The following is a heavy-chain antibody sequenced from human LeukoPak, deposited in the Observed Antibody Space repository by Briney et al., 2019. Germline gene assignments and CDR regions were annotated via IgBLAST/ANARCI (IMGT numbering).Heavy chain of an antibody. Sequence: GGSLRLSCTVSGFTVSSNSMSWVRQDQGKGLEWVSFIYSDNTHYSDSVKGRFTISRDNSKNTLYLQMNSLRAEDTAVYYCARRAGAYSHPYDYWGQGTLVTVSS. J-gene: IGHJ4*02. V-gene: IGHV3-53*01. CDR1: GFTVSSNS. D-gene: IGHD4/OR15-4a*01. CDR2: IYSDNT. CDR3: ARRAGAYSHPYDY.